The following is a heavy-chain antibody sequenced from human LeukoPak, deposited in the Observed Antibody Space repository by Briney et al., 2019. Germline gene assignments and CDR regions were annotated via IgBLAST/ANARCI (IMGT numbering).Heavy chain of an antibody. Sequence: SQTLSLTCAIAGDSVSSDSAAWSWIRQSPSRGLEWLGRIYYRSKWYNDYPLSVKSRITISPDTSNNQFSLQLNSVTPDDTAIYYCTRDNGNVWNHPADWGQGTLVTVSS. CDR3: TRDNGNVWNHPAD. CDR2: IYYRSKWYN. D-gene: IGHD1-14*01. CDR1: GDSVSSDSAA. V-gene: IGHV6-1*01. J-gene: IGHJ4*02.